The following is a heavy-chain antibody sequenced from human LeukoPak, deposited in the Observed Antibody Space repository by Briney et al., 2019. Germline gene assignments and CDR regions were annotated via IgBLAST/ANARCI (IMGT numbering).Heavy chain of an antibody. CDR2: IYYSGST. Sequence: SETLSLTCTVSGGSISSSSYYWGWIRQPPGKGLKWIGRIYYSGSTYYNPSLKSRVTISVDTSKNQFSLKLSSVTAADTAVYYCATPLGFFSYSSSWPETDYWGQGTLVTVSS. V-gene: IGHV4-39*01. CDR1: GGSISSSSYY. D-gene: IGHD6-13*01. J-gene: IGHJ4*02. CDR3: ATPLGFFSYSSSWPETDY.